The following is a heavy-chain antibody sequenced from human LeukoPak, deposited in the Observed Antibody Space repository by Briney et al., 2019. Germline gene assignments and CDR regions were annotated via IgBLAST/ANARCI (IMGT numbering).Heavy chain of an antibody. Sequence: PGGSLRLSCAPSGFTFSSYGMSWVRQAPGKGLEWIGSIYYSGSTYYNPSLKSRVTISVDTSKNQFSLIRSCVTAAATTVYYFAVPGSSTSCYDYWGQGTLVTVSS. V-gene: IGHV4-38-2*01. CDR3: AVPGSSTSCYDY. CDR1: GFTFSSYG. D-gene: IGHD2-2*01. J-gene: IGHJ4*02. CDR2: IYYSGST.